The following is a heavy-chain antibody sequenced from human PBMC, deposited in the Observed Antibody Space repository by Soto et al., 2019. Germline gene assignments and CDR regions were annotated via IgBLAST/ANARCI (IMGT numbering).Heavy chain of an antibody. CDR2: NNHSGST. V-gene: IGHV4-34*02. Sequence: QVQLQQWGAGLLKPSETLSLTCAVYGGSFSGYYWSWIRQPPGKGLEWIGGNNHSGSTHYNPSLKSRVTISVDTAKNQLPLKLSSVTAADTAVYYGARYYGGNVLDYGGQGTLVTFSS. D-gene: IGHD4-17*01. J-gene: IGHJ4*02. CDR3: ARYYGGNVLDY. CDR1: GGSFSGYY.